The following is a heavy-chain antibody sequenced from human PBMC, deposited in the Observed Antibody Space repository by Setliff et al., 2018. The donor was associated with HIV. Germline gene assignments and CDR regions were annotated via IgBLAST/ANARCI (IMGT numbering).Heavy chain of an antibody. Sequence: ASVKVSCKASGYTFTTYSIHWVRQAPGQSLEWMGWINVGKGDTKYSQELQGRITLTTDTSANTAYMELSSLRSDDTAVYFCAREALLAVFDFDHWGHGTLVTVSS. CDR2: INVGKGDT. V-gene: IGHV1-3*01. D-gene: IGHD2-21*01. CDR3: AREALLAVFDFDH. J-gene: IGHJ4*01. CDR1: GYTFTTYS.